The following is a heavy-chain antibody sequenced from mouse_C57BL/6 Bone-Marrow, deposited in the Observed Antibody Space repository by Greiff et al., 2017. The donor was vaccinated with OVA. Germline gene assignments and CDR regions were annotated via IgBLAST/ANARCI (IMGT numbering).Heavy chain of an antibody. CDR2: ISNLAYSI. CDR3: ARRYYGGGYFDV. CDR1: GFTFSDYG. V-gene: IGHV5-15*04. Sequence: DVQLVESGGGLVQPGGSLKLSCAASGFTFSDYGMAWVRQAPRKGPEWVAFISNLAYSIYYADTVTGRFTISRENAKNTLYLEMSSLRSEDTAMYYCARRYYGGGYFDVWGTGTTVTVSS. D-gene: IGHD1-1*01. J-gene: IGHJ1*03.